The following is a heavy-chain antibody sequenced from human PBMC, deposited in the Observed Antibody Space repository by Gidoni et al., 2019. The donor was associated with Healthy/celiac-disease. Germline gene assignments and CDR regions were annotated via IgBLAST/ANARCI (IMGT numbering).Heavy chain of an antibody. J-gene: IGHJ4*02. D-gene: IGHD3-10*01. V-gene: IGHV4-34*01. CDR2: INHSGST. CDR3: ARAWFGELYDY. CDR1: GGSFSGYY. Sequence: QVQLQQWGAGLLKPSETLSLTCAVYGGSFSGYYWSWIRQPPGKGLEWIGEINHSGSTNYNPSLKSRVTISVDTSKNQFSLKLSSVTAADTAVYYCARAWFGELYDYWGQGTLVTVSS.